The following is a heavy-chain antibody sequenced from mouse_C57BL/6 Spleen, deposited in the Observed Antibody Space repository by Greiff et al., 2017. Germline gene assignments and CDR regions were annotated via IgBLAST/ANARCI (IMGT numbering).Heavy chain of an antibody. J-gene: IGHJ4*01. D-gene: IGHD3-1*01. V-gene: IGHV1-82*01. CDR3: ARGGLGYEAMDY. CDR2: IYPGDGDT. Sequence: QVQLQQSGPELVKPGASVKISCKASGYAFSSSWMNWVKQRPGKGLEWIGRIYPGDGDTNYNGKFKGKATLTADKSSSTAYMQLSSLTSEDSAVYFCARGGLGYEAMDYWGQGTSVTVSS. CDR1: GYAFSSSW.